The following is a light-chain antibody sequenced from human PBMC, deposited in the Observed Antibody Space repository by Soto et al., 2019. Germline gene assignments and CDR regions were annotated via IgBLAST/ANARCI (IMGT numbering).Light chain of an antibody. CDR1: QSIGIW. CDR3: QQYRDYSWT. V-gene: IGKV1-5*03. J-gene: IGKJ1*01. Sequence: IQMNQSPSTVSASVGDRVAITCRASQSIGIWLAWYQQKPGKAPRFLIYTASTLLGGVPSRFSGSRSVTEFTLAISSLQPYDFATYYCQQYRDYSWTCGQGTKMEIK. CDR2: TAS.